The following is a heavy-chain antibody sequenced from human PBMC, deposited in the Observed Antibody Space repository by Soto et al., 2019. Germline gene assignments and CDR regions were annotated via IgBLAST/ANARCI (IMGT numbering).Heavy chain of an antibody. CDR1: GGSITTTNYY. CDR3: ASLQVPGNFDY. J-gene: IGHJ4*01. V-gene: IGHV4-39*01. D-gene: IGHD6-13*01. CDR2: VFYTGDT. Sequence: WETLSLTCNVSGGSITTTNYYWSWVRQPPGKGLEWIANVFYTGDTYNSPSFRSRVTISVDTSKNQFSLKLTSVTAADTAMYYCASLQVPGNFDYWGHGTLVTVSS.